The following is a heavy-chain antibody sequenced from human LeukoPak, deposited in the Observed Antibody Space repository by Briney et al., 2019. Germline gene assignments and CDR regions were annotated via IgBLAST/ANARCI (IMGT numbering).Heavy chain of an antibody. CDR1: RGSIFSHY. J-gene: IGHJ6*03. D-gene: IGHD3-3*01. CDR2: IYYGGST. V-gene: IGHV4-59*11. CDR3: AREFIVYDFWSGYSDYYYMDV. Sequence: SETLSLTCTVSRGSIFSHYWCWIRQPPRKGLERSGYIYYGGSTNYNPSLKSRVTISVDTSKNQFALKLSAVTAADTAVYYCAREFIVYDFWSGYSDYYYMDVWGKGTTVTVSS.